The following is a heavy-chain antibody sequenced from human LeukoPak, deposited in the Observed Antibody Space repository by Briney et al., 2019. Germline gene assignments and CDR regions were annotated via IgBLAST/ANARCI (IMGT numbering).Heavy chain of an antibody. CDR2: IYTSGST. CDR3: ARDPIVVVITGGAFDI. D-gene: IGHD3-22*01. CDR1: GGPISSGSYY. J-gene: IGHJ3*02. V-gene: IGHV4-61*09. Sequence: SETLSLTCTVSGGPISSGSYYWSWIRQPAGKGLEWIGHIYTSGSTNYNPSLKSRVTISVDTSKNQFSLKLSSVTAADTAVYYCARDPIVVVITGGAFDIWGQGTTVTVSS.